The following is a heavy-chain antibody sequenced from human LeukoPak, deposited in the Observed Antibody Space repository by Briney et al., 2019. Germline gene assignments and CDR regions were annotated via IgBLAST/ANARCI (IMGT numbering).Heavy chain of an antibody. J-gene: IGHJ3*02. CDR1: GFTVSSNY. CDR3: ARVHKSGYSYGLGAFDI. V-gene: IGHV3-66*01. CDR2: IYSGGST. D-gene: IGHD5-18*01. Sequence: PGGSLRLSCAASGFTVSSNYMSWVRQAPGKGLEWVSVIYSGGSTYYADSVKGRFTISRDNSKNTLYLQMNSLRAEDTAVYYCARVHKSGYSYGLGAFDIWGQGTMVTVSS.